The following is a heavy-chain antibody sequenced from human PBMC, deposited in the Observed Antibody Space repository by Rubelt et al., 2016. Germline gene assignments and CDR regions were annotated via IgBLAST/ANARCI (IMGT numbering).Heavy chain of an antibody. Sequence: QVQLQQWGAGLLKPSETLSLTCAVYGGSFSGYYWSWIRQPPGKGLEWIGEINHSGSTNYNPSLKSRVTISGDTSKNQFSLKLSSVTAADTAVYYCARNGYFDWLARIDYWGQGTLVTVSS. CDR1: GGSFSGYY. CDR2: INHSGST. CDR3: ARNGYFDWLARIDY. D-gene: IGHD3-9*01. J-gene: IGHJ4*02. V-gene: IGHV4-34*01.